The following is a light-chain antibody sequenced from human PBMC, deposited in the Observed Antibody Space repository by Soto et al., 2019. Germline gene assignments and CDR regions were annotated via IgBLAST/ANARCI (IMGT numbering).Light chain of an antibody. CDR1: TSNSGAGYD. CDR3: QSYDTSLSGSYV. CDR2: ANS. V-gene: IGLV1-40*01. J-gene: IGLJ1*01. Sequence: QSVLTQPPSVSGAAGQRVVVACTGSTSNSGAGYDVHWYQQLPGTSPKLLIFANSNRPSGVPDRFSASRSGSSASLTITGLQAEDEADYYCQSYDTSLSGSYVFGSGTKVTVL.